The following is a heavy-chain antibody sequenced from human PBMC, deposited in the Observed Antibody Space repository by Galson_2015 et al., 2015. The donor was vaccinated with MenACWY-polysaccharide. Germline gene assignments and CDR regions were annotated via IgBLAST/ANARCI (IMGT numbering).Heavy chain of an antibody. CDR3: AKAGVVSDY. CDR1: GFTFSNAW. D-gene: IGHD4-23*01. V-gene: IGHV3-15*01. J-gene: IGHJ4*02. Sequence: SLRLSCAASGFTFSNAWMSWVRQAPGKGLEWVGRIKSKIDGGTTDYGAPVKGRFTISRDDSKNTLYLQMNSLRAEDTAVYYCAKAGVVSDYWGQGTLVTVSS. CDR2: IKSKIDGGTT.